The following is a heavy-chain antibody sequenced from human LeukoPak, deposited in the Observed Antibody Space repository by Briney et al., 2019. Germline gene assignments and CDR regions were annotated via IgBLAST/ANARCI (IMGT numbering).Heavy chain of an antibody. D-gene: IGHD6-19*01. CDR2: INPNSGGT. CDR1: GYTFTGYY. CDR3: ARAKESSGWYNDWFDP. V-gene: IGHV1-2*02. Sequence: ASVKVSCKVSGYTFTGYYMHWVRQAPGQGLEWMGWINPNSGGTNYAQKFQGRVTMTRDTSISTAYMELSRLRSDDTAVYYCARAKESSGWYNDWFDPWGQGTLVTVSS. J-gene: IGHJ5*02.